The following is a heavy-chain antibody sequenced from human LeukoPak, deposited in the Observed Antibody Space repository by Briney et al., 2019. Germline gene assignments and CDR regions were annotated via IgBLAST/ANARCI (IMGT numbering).Heavy chain of an antibody. CDR2: IYNSGST. Sequence: SETLCLTCAVSGGSISSGGYSWSWIRQPPGKGLEWICYIYNSGSTYYNQCLKSRVTISVDRSKKQFSLKLSSVTAADTDVYYCDRVFYDSTFVYWGQGNLVTVSS. V-gene: IGHV4-30-2*01. D-gene: IGHD5/OR15-5a*01. CDR3: DRVFYDSTFVY. CDR1: GGSISSGGYS. J-gene: IGHJ4*02.